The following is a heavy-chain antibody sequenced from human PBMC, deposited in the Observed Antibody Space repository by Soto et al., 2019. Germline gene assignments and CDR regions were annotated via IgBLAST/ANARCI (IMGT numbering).Heavy chain of an antibody. V-gene: IGHV3-74*01. CDR2: INSDGSST. D-gene: IGHD6-19*01. CDR3: ARGEQWTLDAFDI. Sequence: GGSLRLSCAASGFTFSSYWMHWVRQAPGKGLVWVSRINSDGSSTSYADSVKGRFTISRDNAKNTLYLQMNSLRAEDTAVYYCARGEQWTLDAFDIWGQGTMVTVSS. CDR1: GFTFSSYW. J-gene: IGHJ3*02.